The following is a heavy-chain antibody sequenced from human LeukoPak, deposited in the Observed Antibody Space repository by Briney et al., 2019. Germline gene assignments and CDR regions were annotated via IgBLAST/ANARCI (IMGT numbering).Heavy chain of an antibody. CDR3: ARDSDDSLDY. J-gene: IGHJ4*02. Sequence: GGSLRLSCAVSGFTVSSNYMTWVRQAPGKGLEWVSVIYSGGSTYYVDSVKGRFTISRDNSKNTVYLQMNRLRADDTAVYYCARDSDDSLDYWGQGTLSPSPQ. D-gene: IGHD3-22*01. CDR2: IYSGGST. CDR1: GFTVSSNY. V-gene: IGHV3-66*01.